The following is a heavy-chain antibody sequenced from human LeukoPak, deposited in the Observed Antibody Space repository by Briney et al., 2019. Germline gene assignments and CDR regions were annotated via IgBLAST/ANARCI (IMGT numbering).Heavy chain of an antibody. Sequence: PGGSLRLSCAASGFGFSIYWMSWVRQAPGKGLEWVANMNEDGSEKNYVDSVKGRFTISRDNAQDSLYLQMNSLRAEDTAVYYCARDRGYSNFDYWGQGTLLTVSS. D-gene: IGHD4-11*01. J-gene: IGHJ4*02. CDR2: MNEDGSEK. CDR3: ARDRGYSNFDY. CDR1: GFGFSIYW. V-gene: IGHV3-7*01.